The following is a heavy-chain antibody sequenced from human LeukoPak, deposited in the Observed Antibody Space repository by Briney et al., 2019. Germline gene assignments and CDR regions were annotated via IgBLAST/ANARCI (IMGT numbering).Heavy chain of an antibody. Sequence: GASVKVSCKASGYTFTGYYMHWVRQAPGQGLERMGWINPNSGGTNYAQKFQGRVTMTRDTSISTAYMELSRLRSDDTAVYYCARWLREPYYYYYYMDVWGKGTTVTVSS. CDR2: INPNSGGT. J-gene: IGHJ6*03. CDR1: GYTFTGYY. CDR3: ARWLREPYYYYYYMDV. D-gene: IGHD5-12*01. V-gene: IGHV1-2*02.